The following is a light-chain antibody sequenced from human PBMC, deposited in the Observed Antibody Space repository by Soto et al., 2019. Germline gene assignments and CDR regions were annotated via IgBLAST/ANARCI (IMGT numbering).Light chain of an antibody. CDR2: EVN. CDR1: SSDFGNYNL. V-gene: IGLV2-23*02. J-gene: IGLJ1*01. CDR3: CSFTSSNTHG. Sequence: QSALTQPASVSGSPGQSITISCTGTSSDFGNYNLVSWYQQHPGKVPKLILFEVNKRPSGVSGRFSGSKSGNTASLTISGLQAEDEADYYCCSFTSSNTHGFGTGTQLTVL.